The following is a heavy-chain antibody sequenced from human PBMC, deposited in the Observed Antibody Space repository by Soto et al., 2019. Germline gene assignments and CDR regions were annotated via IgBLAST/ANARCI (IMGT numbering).Heavy chain of an antibody. D-gene: IGHD4-4*01. Sequence: ASVKVSCKASGVTFSSYAISWVQQAPGQGLEWMGGIIPIFGTANYAQKFQGRVTITADKSTSTAYMELSSLRSEDTAVYYCASPGTVTTELYYYDGMDVWGQGTTVTVSS. CDR1: GVTFSSYA. CDR2: IIPIFGTA. CDR3: ASPGTVTTELYYYDGMDV. V-gene: IGHV1-69*06. J-gene: IGHJ6*02.